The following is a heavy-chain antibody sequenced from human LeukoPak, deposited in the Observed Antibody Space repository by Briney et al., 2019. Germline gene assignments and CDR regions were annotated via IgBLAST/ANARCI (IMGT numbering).Heavy chain of an antibody. V-gene: IGHV4-34*01. Sequence: PSETLSLTCAIYGGSFSGYYWSWIRQPPGKGLEWIGEINHSGSTNYNPSLKSRVTISVDASKNQFSLKLSSVTAADTAVYYCARLSRAPGYSYVYYFDYWGQGTLVTVSS. CDR2: INHSGST. CDR3: ARLSRAPGYSYVYYFDY. D-gene: IGHD5-18*01. CDR1: GGSFSGYY. J-gene: IGHJ4*02.